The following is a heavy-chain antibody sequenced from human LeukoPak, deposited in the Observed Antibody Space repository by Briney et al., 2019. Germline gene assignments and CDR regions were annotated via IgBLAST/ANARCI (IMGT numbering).Heavy chain of an antibody. CDR2: ISAYNGNT. CDR3: AKEIKDQYCSGTQNCLFDY. Sequence: GASVKVSCKASGYTFTSYGISWVRQAPGQGLEWMGWISAYNGNTNYAQKLQGRVTMTTDTSTSTAYMELRSLRSDDTAVYYCAKEIKDQYCSGTQNCLFDYWGQGTLVTVSS. D-gene: IGHD2-2*01. CDR1: GYTFTSYG. V-gene: IGHV1-18*01. J-gene: IGHJ4*02.